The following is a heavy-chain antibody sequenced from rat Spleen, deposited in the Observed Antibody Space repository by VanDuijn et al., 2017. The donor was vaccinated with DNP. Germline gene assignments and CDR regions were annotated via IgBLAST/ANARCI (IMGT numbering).Heavy chain of an antibody. CDR2: ISYDGGDT. V-gene: IGHV5-20*01. CDR1: GFTFSDCY. Sequence: EVQLVESGGGLVQPGRSLKLSCVASGFTFSDCYMAWVRQSPTKDLEWLTSISYDGGDTYYRDSVKGRFTISRDNAKNSLYLEINSLRSEDTATYYCTTDKYGPDYWGQGVMVTVSS. J-gene: IGHJ2*01. CDR3: TTDKYGPDY. D-gene: IGHD1-11*01.